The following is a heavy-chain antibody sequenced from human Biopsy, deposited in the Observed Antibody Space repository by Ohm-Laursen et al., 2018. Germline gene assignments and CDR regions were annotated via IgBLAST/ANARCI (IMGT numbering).Heavy chain of an antibody. J-gene: IGHJ5*01. CDR3: ATELLPPGVGGPWLDS. CDR1: GVTLSGSG. V-gene: IGHV3-21*06. D-gene: IGHD3-10*01. Sequence: GSLRLSCAAAGVTLSGSGMNWVRQAPGKGLEWVSSISASSSYIYYADSVKGRFTVSRDNTKNTLYLQMNSLRAADTAIYFCATELLPPGVGGPWLDSWGQGTPVTVSS. CDR2: ISASSSYI.